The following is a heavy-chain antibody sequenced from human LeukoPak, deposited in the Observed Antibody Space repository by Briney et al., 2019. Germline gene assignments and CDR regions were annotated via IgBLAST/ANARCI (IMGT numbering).Heavy chain of an antibody. Sequence: SETLSLTCTVSGGSISSSSYYWGWIRQPPGKGLEWIGSIYYSGSTYYNPSLRSRVTISVDTSKNQFSLKLSSVTAADTAVYYCARHVRAGYYFDYWGQGTLVTVSS. D-gene: IGHD2-2*01. V-gene: IGHV4-39*01. CDR1: GGSISSSSYY. CDR2: IYYSGST. J-gene: IGHJ4*02. CDR3: ARHVRAGYYFDY.